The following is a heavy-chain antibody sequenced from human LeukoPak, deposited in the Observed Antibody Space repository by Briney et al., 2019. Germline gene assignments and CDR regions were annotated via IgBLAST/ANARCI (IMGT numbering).Heavy chain of an antibody. Sequence: GGSLRLSCAASGFTFSSYGMQWVRQAPGKGLEWVAVIWYDGSNKYYADSVKGRFTISRDNSKNTLYLQMNSLRAEDPAVYNRAKVDSGSYYGSFDYWGQGTLVTVSS. CDR1: GFTFSSYG. V-gene: IGHV3-33*06. D-gene: IGHD1-26*01. CDR3: AKVDSGSYYGSFDY. J-gene: IGHJ4*02. CDR2: IWYDGSNK.